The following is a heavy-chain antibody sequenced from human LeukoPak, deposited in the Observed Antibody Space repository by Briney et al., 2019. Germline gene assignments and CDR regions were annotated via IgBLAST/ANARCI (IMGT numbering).Heavy chain of an antibody. CDR3: ARTPDSSGYTFDY. Sequence: EASVKVSCKASGYSFTDYYLHWVRQAPGQGLEWMGWIIPILGIANYAQKLQGRVTITADKSTSTAYMELSSLRSEDTAVYYCARTPDSSGYTFDYWGQGTLVTVSS. CDR2: IIPILGIA. V-gene: IGHV1-69*10. D-gene: IGHD3-22*01. CDR1: GYSFTDYY. J-gene: IGHJ4*02.